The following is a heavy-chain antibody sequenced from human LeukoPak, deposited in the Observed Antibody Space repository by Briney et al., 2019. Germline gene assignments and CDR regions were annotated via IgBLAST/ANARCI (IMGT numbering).Heavy chain of an antibody. Sequence: PSETLSLTCTVSAGSINSYYWSWIRQPPGKGLEWIGYIFYSGSTTYNPSLKSRVTISVDPSKNQFSLKLNSVTAADTAVYYCARYDNSVYLFDHWGQGTLVTVSS. D-gene: IGHD3-22*01. CDR3: ARYDNSVYLFDH. V-gene: IGHV4-59*01. J-gene: IGHJ5*02. CDR2: IFYSGST. CDR1: AGSINSYY.